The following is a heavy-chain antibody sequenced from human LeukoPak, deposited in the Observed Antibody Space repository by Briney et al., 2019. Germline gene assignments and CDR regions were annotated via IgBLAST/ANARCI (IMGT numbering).Heavy chain of an antibody. CDR1: GYTFTNYD. Sequence: VASVKVSCTASGYTFTNYDINWVRQATGQGLEWMGWMNPNSGNTGYAQKFQGRVTMTRNTSITAAYMELSSLTSEATAVYYCARGDRLVTREGYCSGGTCPYYFDYWGQGILVTVSS. CDR2: MNPNSGNT. CDR3: ARGDRLVTREGYCSGGTCPYYFDY. V-gene: IGHV1-8*01. D-gene: IGHD2-15*01. J-gene: IGHJ4*02.